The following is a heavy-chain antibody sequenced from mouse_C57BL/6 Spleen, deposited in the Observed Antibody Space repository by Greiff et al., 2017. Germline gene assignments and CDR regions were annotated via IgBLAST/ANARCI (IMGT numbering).Heavy chain of an antibody. D-gene: IGHD1-1*01. Sequence: VQLQQSGAELVRPGASVKLSCTASGFNIKDDYMHWVKQRPEQGLEWIGWIDPENGDTEYASKFQGKATITADTSSNTAYLQLSSLTSEDTAVYYCTTFNYGSEAYWGQVTLVTVSA. CDR3: TTFNYGSEAY. J-gene: IGHJ3*01. CDR2: IDPENGDT. CDR1: GFNIKDDY. V-gene: IGHV14-4*01.